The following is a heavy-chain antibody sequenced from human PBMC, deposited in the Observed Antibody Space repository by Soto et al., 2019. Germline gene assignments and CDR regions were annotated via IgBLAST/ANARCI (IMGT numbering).Heavy chain of an antibody. CDR3: ARDPHSKYSSSRRYYGMDV. CDR2: INSDGSST. D-gene: IGHD6-6*01. CDR1: GFTFSSYW. J-gene: IGHJ6*02. V-gene: IGHV3-74*01. Sequence: GGSLRLSCAASGFTFSSYWMHWVRQAPGKGLVWVSRINSDGSSTSYADSVKGRFTISRDNAKNTLYLQMNSLRAEDTAVYYCARDPHSKYSSSRRYYGMDVWGQGTTVTVSS.